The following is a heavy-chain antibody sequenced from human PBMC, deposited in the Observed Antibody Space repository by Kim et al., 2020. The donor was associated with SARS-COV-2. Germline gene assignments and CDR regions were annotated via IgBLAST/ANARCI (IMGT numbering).Heavy chain of an antibody. Sequence: GGSLRLSCAASGFTFSSYEMNWVRQAPGKGLEWVSYISSSGSTIYYADSVKGRFTISRDNAKNSLYLQMNSLRAEDTAVYYCARWEEHDYRNYGDYYYGMDVWGQGTTVTVSS. V-gene: IGHV3-48*03. CDR1: GFTFSSYE. CDR2: ISSSGSTI. J-gene: IGHJ6*02. D-gene: IGHD4-4*01. CDR3: ARWEEHDYRNYGDYYYGMDV.